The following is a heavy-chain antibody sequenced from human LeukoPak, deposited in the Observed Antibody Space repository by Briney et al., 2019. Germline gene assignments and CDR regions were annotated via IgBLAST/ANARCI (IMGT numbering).Heavy chain of an antibody. CDR1: GFTFSSYG. J-gene: IGHJ4*02. V-gene: IGHV3-30*02. Sequence: GGSLRLSCAASGFTFSSYGMHWVRQAPGKGLEWVAVIWYDGSNKYYADSVKGRFTISRDNSKNTLYLQMNSLRAEDTAVYYCAKGYDFWILWGQGTLVTVSS. CDR3: AKGYDFWIL. D-gene: IGHD3-3*01. CDR2: IWYDGSNK.